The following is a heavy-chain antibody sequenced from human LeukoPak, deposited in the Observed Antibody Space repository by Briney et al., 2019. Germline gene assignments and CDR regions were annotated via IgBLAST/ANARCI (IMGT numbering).Heavy chain of an antibody. Sequence: ASVKVSCKASGGTFSSYAISWVRQAPGQGLEWMGGIIPIFGTANYAQKFQGRVTITADKSTSTAYMELSSLRSEDTAVYYCARDEGQWPLRAFDIWGQGTMVTVSS. CDR2: IIPIFGTA. CDR3: ARDEGQWPLRAFDI. CDR1: GGTFSSYA. D-gene: IGHD6-19*01. J-gene: IGHJ3*02. V-gene: IGHV1-69*06.